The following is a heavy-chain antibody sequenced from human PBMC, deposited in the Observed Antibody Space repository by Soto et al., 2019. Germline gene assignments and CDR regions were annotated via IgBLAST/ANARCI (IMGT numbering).Heavy chain of an antibody. Sequence: QVQLQESGPGLVKPSETLSLTCNVSGGSMTSYYWTWIRQSPVKGLEWIGSVTHSGVTNYNPSLKSRVTIPGATSKSPYSLKLRSVTAAATVIYHFARAFHRWIVGGFETWGQGTMVTVSS. J-gene: IGHJ3*02. V-gene: IGHV4-59*12. CDR2: VTHSGVT. CDR1: GGSMTSYY. D-gene: IGHD5-12*01. CDR3: ARAFHRWIVGGFET.